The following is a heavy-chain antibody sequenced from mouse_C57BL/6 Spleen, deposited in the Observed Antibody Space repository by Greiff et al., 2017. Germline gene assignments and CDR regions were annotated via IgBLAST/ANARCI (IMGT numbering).Heavy chain of an antibody. J-gene: IGHJ3*01. V-gene: IGHV1-20*01. D-gene: IGHD2-3*01. CDR2: INPYNGDT. Sequence: EVKLVESGPELVKPGDSVKISCKASGYSFTGYFMNWVMQSHGKSLEWIGRINPYNGDTFYNQKFKGKATLTVDKSSSTAHMELRSLTSEDSAVYYCARWDDGYYVGFAYWGQGTLVTVSA. CDR3: ARWDDGYYVGFAY. CDR1: GYSFTGYF.